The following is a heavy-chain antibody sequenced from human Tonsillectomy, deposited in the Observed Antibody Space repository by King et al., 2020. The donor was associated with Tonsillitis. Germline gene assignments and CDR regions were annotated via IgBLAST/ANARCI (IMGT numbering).Heavy chain of an antibody. V-gene: IGHV4-34*01. Sequence: VQLQQWGAGLLKPSETLSLTCDVDGGSFSGYSWSWIRQPPGKGLEWIGEINHSGSTNYNPSPKSRVTISVETSKSQFSLNLTSVTAADTAVYYCARGHGSSSSWLNWFDPWGQGTLVTVSS. CDR3: ARGHGSSSSWLNWFDP. CDR2: INHSGST. D-gene: IGHD6-13*01. J-gene: IGHJ5*02. CDR1: GGSFSGYS.